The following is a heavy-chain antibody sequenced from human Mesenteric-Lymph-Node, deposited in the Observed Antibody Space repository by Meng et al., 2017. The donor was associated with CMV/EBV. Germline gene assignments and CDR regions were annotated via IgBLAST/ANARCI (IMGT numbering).Heavy chain of an antibody. CDR3: AGKWEPAYYKGLDV. Sequence: GGSLRLSCAASGFTFSSYWMHWVRQAPGKGLVWVSRINSDGSSTSYADSVKGRITISRDNGGNSLYLQMNGLRLEDTAVYYCAGKWEPAYYKGLDVWGQGTTVTVSS. CDR1: GFTFSSYW. V-gene: IGHV3-74*01. CDR2: INSDGSST. D-gene: IGHD1-26*01. J-gene: IGHJ6*02.